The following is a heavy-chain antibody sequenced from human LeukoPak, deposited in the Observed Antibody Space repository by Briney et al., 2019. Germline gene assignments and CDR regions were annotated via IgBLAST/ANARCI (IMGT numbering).Heavy chain of an antibody. J-gene: IGHJ4*02. D-gene: IGHD5-18*01. CDR3: AKRIQSAMATGY. CDR2: IQYDGSNK. V-gene: IGHV3-30*02. CDR1: GFTFSSYG. Sequence: GGSLRLSCAASGFTFSSYGMHWVRQAPGKGMEWVAFIQYDGSNKYYADSVKGRFTISRDNSKNTLYLQMNSLRAEDTAVYYCAKRIQSAMATGYWGQGTLVTVSS.